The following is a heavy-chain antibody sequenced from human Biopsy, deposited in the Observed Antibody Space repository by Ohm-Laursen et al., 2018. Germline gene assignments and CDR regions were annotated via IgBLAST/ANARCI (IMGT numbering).Heavy chain of an antibody. V-gene: IGHV4-39*01. J-gene: IGHJ6*02. CDR2: LYHNGHT. Sequence: PSETLSLTCTVAGGSINSNDYYWGWIRQTPGEGLQWIGSLYHNGHTYANPSLRSRLTLSIDKSKNLFSLRLSSVTAADTAVYYCARHRSSSARNYYHDMDVWGQGTTVTVSS. D-gene: IGHD6-6*01. CDR3: ARHRSSSARNYYHDMDV. CDR1: GGSINSNDYY.